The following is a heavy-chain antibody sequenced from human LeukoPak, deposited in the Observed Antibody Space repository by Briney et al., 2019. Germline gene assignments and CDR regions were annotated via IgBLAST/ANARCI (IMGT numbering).Heavy chain of an antibody. CDR3: ARGVPRYYYDSSGFNYFDY. V-gene: IGHV4-30-2*01. Sequence: SQTLSLTCTVSGGSISSGGYYWSWIRQHPGKGLEWIGYIYHSGSTYYNPSLKSRVTISVDRSKNQFSLKLSSVTAADTAVYYCARGVPRYYYDSSGFNYFDYWGQGTLVTVSS. CDR2: IYHSGST. D-gene: IGHD3-22*01. CDR1: GGSISSGGYY. J-gene: IGHJ4*02.